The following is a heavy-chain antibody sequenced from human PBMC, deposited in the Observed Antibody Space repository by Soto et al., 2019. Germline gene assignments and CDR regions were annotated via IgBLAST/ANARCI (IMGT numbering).Heavy chain of an antibody. Sequence: PWETLSLTCTVSGASISNAYWSWIRQAAGKRLEWIGRIHSSGTFNYNPSLKSRVSISRDTSKNQISLKLSSVTAADTAVYYCARDNIVSKGYGMDVWGQGTTVTVSS. V-gene: IGHV4-4*07. J-gene: IGHJ6*02. CDR3: ARDNIVSKGYGMDV. CDR1: GASISNAY. CDR2: IHSSGTF. D-gene: IGHD5-12*01.